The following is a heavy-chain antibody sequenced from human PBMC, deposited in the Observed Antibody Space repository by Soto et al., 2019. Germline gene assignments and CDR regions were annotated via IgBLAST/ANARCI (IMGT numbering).Heavy chain of an antibody. CDR1: EYTFTPYV. J-gene: IGHJ4*02. Sequence: GASGKVSCKASEYTFTPYVMHWLRQAPVQSLEWIGWINAGNGHTKYSQKFQDRVTITRDTSANTAYMELSRLRSEDTAVYYCARELQGLYYFDYWGQGALVTVSS. D-gene: IGHD4-4*01. CDR2: INAGNGHT. V-gene: IGHV1-3*01. CDR3: ARELQGLYYFDY.